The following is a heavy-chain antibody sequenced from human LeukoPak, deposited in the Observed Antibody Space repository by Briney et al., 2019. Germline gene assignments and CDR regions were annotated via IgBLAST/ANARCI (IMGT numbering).Heavy chain of an antibody. CDR3: ALHYSVVEASFGFDI. V-gene: IGHV4-39*01. D-gene: IGHD1-26*01. CDR1: GCSISSNSKY. CDR2: IYYSRST. J-gene: IGHJ3*02. Sequence: KPWESLSLTCTASGCSISSNSKYWVRLRPRQGKELVWAVSIYYSRSTYYNPSLKSRVNTSVDTSKNQFSLKLSAVAAADTAVYYCALHYSVVEASFGFDIWGQGTTVTVSS.